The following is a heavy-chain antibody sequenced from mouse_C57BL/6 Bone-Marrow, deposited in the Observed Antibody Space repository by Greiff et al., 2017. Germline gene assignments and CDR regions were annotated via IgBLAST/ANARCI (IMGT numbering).Heavy chain of an antibody. V-gene: IGHV1-50*01. D-gene: IGHD2-13*01. CDR2: IDPSDSYT. Sequence: QVQLQQPGAELVKPGASVKLSCKASGYTFTSYWMQWVKQRPGQGLEWIGEIDPSDSYTNYNQKFKGKATLTVDTSSSPAYMQLSSLTSEDSAVYYCARRLLYFDYWGQGTTLTVSS. J-gene: IGHJ2*01. CDR3: ARRLLYFDY. CDR1: GYTFTSYW.